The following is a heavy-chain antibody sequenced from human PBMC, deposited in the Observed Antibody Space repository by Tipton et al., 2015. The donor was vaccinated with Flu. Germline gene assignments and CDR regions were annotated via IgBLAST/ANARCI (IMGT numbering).Heavy chain of an antibody. J-gene: IGHJ4*02. V-gene: IGHV4-59*08. D-gene: IGHD1-1*01. CDR3: ARQSTGSRFDY. CDR1: GGSISSYY. CDR2: IYYTGST. Sequence: TLSLTCTVSGGSISSYYWSWIRQPPVERLEWIGYIYYTGSTNYNPSLKSRVTISLDTSKNQFSLNLSSVTAADTAVHYCARQSTGSRFDYWGQGTLVTVSS.